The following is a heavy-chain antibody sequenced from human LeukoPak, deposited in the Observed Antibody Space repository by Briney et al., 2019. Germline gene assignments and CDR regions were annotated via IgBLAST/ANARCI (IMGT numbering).Heavy chain of an antibody. J-gene: IGHJ1*01. V-gene: IGHV1-69*04. CDR1: GGTFISYA. CDR3: AIIINPDKYSSGYYTEYFQH. Sequence: SVTVSFKASGGTFISYAISWVRQAPGQGLEWMGRIIPILGIANYAQKFQGRVTITADKSTSTAYMELSSLRSEDTAVYYCAIIINPDKYSSGYYTEYFQHWGQGTLVTVSS. CDR2: IIPILGIA. D-gene: IGHD3-22*01.